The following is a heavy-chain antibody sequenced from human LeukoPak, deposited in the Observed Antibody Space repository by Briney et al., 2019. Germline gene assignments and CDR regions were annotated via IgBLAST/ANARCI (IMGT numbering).Heavy chain of an antibody. D-gene: IGHD6-13*01. J-gene: IGHJ4*02. V-gene: IGHV4-38-2*02. CDR1: GYSISSGYY. CDR3: ARENIAAADY. CDR2: IYHSGST. Sequence: SETLSLTCTVSGYSISSGYYWGWIRQPPGKGLEWIGSIYHSGSTYYNPSLKSRVTISVDTSKNQFSLKLSSVTAADTAVYYCARENIAAADYWGQGTLVTVSS.